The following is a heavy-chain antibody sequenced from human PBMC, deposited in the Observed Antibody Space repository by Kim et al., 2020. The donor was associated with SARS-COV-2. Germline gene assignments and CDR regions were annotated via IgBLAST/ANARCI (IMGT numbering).Heavy chain of an antibody. CDR2: ISWNSGSI. CDR1: GFTFGDYA. CDR3: AKDLTAYGSGSESWFDP. V-gene: IGHV3-9*01. Sequence: GGSLRLSCAASGFTFGDYAMHWVRQAPGKGLEWVSGISWNSGSIGYADSVKGRFTISRDNAKNSLYLQMNSLRAEDTALYYCAKDLTAYGSGSESWFDPWGQGTLVTVSS. D-gene: IGHD3-10*01. J-gene: IGHJ5*02.